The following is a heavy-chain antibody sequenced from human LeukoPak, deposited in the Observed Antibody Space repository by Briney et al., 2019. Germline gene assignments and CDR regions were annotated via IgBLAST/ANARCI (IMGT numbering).Heavy chain of an antibody. J-gene: IGHJ4*02. CDR3: ARDLTGVRLRWLKLGFDS. V-gene: IGHV4-4*02. D-gene: IGHD4-23*01. CDR1: GGSISCSNW. CDR2: IYHSRST. Sequence: SETLSLTCAVSGGSISCSNWWSWVRQPPGKGLEWIGNIYHSRSTYHNPSLKSRVTISVDKSKNQSSLKPSSVTLADTAVDYCARDLTGVRLRWLKLGFDSWGQGVLVTPSA.